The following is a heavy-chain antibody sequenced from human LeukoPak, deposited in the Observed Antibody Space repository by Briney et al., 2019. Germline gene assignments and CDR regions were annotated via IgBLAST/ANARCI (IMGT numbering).Heavy chain of an antibody. CDR1: GYSISIAYY. CDR3: ASGTRAAGTIY. CDR2: IYYSGST. V-gene: IGHV4-38-2*01. D-gene: IGHD6-13*01. J-gene: IGHJ4*02. Sequence: PSETLSLTCAVSGYSISIAYYWGWIRQPPGKGLEWIGSIYYSGSTYYSPSLKSRVTISVDTSKNQFSLKLSSVTAADTAVYYCASGTRAAGTIYWGQGTLVTVSS.